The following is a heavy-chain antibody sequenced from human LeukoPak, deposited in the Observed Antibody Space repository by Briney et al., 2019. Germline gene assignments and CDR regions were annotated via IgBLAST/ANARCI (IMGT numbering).Heavy chain of an antibody. CDR1: GFTFSSYE. CDR3: ARGRGYSYGYSDY. J-gene: IGHJ4*02. Sequence: GGSLRLSCAASGFTFSSYEMNWVRQAPGKGLEWVSYISSSGSTIYYADSVKGRFTISRDNAKNSLYLQMNSLRAEDTAVYYCARGRGYSYGYSDYWGQGTLVTVSS. CDR2: ISSSGSTI. V-gene: IGHV3-48*03. D-gene: IGHD5-18*01.